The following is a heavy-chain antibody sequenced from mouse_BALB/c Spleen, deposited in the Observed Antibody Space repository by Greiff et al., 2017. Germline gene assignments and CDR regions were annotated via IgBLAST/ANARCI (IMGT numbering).Heavy chain of an antibody. CDR1: GFTFSDYY. V-gene: IGHV5-4*02. CDR3: ARDEGVRYDEAY. Sequence: EVKLMESGGGLVKPGGSLKLSCAASGFTFSDYYMYWVRQTPEKRLEWVATISDGGSYTYYPDSVKGRFTISRDNAKNNLYLQMSSLKSEDTAMYYCARDEGVRYDEAYWGQGTLVTVSA. D-gene: IGHD2-14*01. CDR2: ISDGGSYT. J-gene: IGHJ3*01.